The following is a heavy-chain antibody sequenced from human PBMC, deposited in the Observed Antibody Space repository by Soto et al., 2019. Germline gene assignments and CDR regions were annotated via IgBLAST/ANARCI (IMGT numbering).Heavy chain of an antibody. CDR3: AGLGMVDAQGEFDS. CDR2: INHSGST. CDR1: GGSFSGYY. V-gene: IGHV4-34*01. J-gene: IGHJ5*01. Sequence: SETLSLTCAGYGGSFSGYYGSWCRQPPGKGLEWIGEINHSGSTNYNPSLKSRVTISVDTSKNQFSLTLSSVPAADTAVYYCAGLGMVDAQGEFDSCGQGTLVTVSS. D-gene: IGHD2-15*01.